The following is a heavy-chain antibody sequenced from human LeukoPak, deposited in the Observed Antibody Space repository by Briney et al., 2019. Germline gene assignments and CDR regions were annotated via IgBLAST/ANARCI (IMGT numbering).Heavy chain of an antibody. J-gene: IGHJ3*02. V-gene: IGHV4-34*01. D-gene: IGHD3-10*01. CDR1: GGSFSGYY. CDR3: AKSNGYGLVDI. Sequence: TSETLSLTCAVYGGSFSGYYWSWIRQPPGKGLEWVGEINHSGSTIYSPSLKSRVTIAVDTSKNQFSMKLESVTAADTAVYYCAKSNGYGLVDIWGQGTMVTVSS. CDR2: INHSGST.